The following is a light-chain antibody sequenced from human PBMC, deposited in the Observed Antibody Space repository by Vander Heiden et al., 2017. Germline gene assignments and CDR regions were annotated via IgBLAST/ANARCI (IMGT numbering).Light chain of an antibody. CDR2: WAS. CDR3: QQYYTTPYT. CDR1: QSVLHSSNNENY. Sequence: DIVMTQSPDSLSVSLCERTTINCKSSQSVLHSSNNENYLAWYQQKPGQPPKLLIYWASARESGVPERFSGSGSGTDFTLTISSLQAEDVAVYYCQQYYTTPYTFGQGTKLDIK. J-gene: IGKJ2*01. V-gene: IGKV4-1*01.